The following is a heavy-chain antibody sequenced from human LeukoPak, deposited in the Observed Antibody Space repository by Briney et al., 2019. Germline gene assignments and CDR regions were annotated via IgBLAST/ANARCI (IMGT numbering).Heavy chain of an antibody. CDR2: IIPILGIA. CDR3: ARGILIAARPSGY. CDR1: GGTFSSYA. V-gene: IGHV1-69*04. J-gene: IGHJ4*02. Sequence: SVKVSCKASGGTFSSYAISWVRQAPGQGLEWMGRIIPILGIANYAQNFQSRDTISADKSTSTAYMELSSLRSEDTAVYYCARGILIAARPSGYWGQGTLVTVSS. D-gene: IGHD6-6*01.